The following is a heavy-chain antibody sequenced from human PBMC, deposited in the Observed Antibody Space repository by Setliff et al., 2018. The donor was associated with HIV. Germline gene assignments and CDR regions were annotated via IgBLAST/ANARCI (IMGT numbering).Heavy chain of an antibody. Sequence: SETLSLTCTVSGGSISSYYYWGWIRQPAGKGLEWIGRIYTSESTNYNTSLKSRVTMSLDTSRNQFSLTLSSVTAADTAVYYCARDYGDYVFAFDIWGQGTMVTVSS. D-gene: IGHD4-17*01. V-gene: IGHV4-4*07. CDR1: GGSISSYY. CDR3: ARDYGDYVFAFDI. J-gene: IGHJ3*02. CDR2: IYTSEST.